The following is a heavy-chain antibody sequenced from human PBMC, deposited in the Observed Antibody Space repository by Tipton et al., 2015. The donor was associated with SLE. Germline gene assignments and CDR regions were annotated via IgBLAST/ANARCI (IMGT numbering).Heavy chain of an antibody. Sequence: TLSLTCAVYGGSFSGYHWSWLRQSPGKGLEWIGYIHHSGSINYNPSLRSQVTMSMDTSQNQFSLKLSSVTAADTAVYYCARHFYNIGWNHFDNWGPGTLVTVSS. CDR2: IHHSGSI. CDR3: ARHFYNIGWNHFDN. CDR1: GGSFSGYH. J-gene: IGHJ4*02. D-gene: IGHD6-19*01. V-gene: IGHV4-59*08.